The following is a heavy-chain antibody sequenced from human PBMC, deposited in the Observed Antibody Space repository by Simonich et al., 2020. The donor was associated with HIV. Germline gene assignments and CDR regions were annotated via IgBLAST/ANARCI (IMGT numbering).Heavy chain of an antibody. J-gene: IGHJ4*02. CDR1: GFTFSSYS. D-gene: IGHD2-2*01. Sequence: EVQLVESGGGLVKPGGSLRLSCAASGFTFSSYSMNWVRQAPGKGLEWVSSISSSSSYIYYAESGKGRFTISRDNAKNSLYLQMNRLRAEDTAVYYCARDGRKGSSTSCSDYWGQGTLVTVSS. V-gene: IGHV3-21*01. CDR3: ARDGRKGSSTSCSDY. CDR2: ISSSSSYI.